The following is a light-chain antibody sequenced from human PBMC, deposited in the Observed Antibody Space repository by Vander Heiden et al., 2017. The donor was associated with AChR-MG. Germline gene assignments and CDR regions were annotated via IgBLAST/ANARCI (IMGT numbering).Light chain of an antibody. V-gene: IGLV1-47*01. J-gene: IGLJ3*02. Sequence: QSVLNQPPSASGTPGRRVTISCSGSSADIGSNFVYWYQQFPGAAPKLLMYRNNQRPSGVPDRFSGSKSGTSASLAISGLRSEDEAIYYCATWDDSLSGPWMFGGGTKLTVL. CDR2: RNN. CDR1: SADIGSNF. CDR3: ATWDDSLSGPWM.